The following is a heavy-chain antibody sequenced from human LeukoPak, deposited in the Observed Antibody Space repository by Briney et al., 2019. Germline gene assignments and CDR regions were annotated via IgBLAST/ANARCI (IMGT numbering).Heavy chain of an antibody. V-gene: IGHV4-38-2*01. D-gene: IGHD2-2*01. CDR2: IHHSGGT. CDR3: ARLDGYQLLLNY. Sequence: SETLSLTCAVSGYSISSGFYWGWIRQPPRKGLEWIGKIHHSGGTYYNPSLKSRVTISVDTPKNQFSLKLTSVTAADTAVYYCARLDGYQLLLNYWGQGTLVTVSS. J-gene: IGHJ4*02. CDR1: GYSISSGFY.